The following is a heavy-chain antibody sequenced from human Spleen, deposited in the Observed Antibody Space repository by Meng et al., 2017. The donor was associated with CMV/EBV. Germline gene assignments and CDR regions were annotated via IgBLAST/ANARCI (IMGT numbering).Heavy chain of an antibody. CDR2: IYYSGST. CDR1: ISSSSYY. D-gene: IGHD3-3*01. V-gene: IGHV4-39*01. CDR3: ARQPTGDFWSGYPYYFDY. Sequence: ISSSSYYWGWRRQPPGKGLEWIGSIYYSGSTYYNPSLKSRVTISVDTSKNQFSLKLSSVTAADTAVYYCARQPTGDFWSGYPYYFDYWGQGTLVTVSS. J-gene: IGHJ4*02.